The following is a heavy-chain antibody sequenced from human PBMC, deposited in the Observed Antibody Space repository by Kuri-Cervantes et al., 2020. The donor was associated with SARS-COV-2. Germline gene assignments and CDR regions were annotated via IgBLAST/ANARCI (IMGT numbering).Heavy chain of an antibody. J-gene: IGHJ3*02. V-gene: IGHV4-39*01. D-gene: IGHD2-2*01. CDR1: GGSISSPNYD. CDR2: IPSAGGT. CDR3: ARQPCTSPSCYLGDAAFDI. Sequence: SETLSLTCTVSGGSISSPNYDWGWIRQPPGKGLEWIGSIPSAGGTYYSPFLKSRVTISVDTSKNQCSLKLTSVTAAATAVYSCARQPCTSPSCYLGDAAFDIWGQGTMVTVSS.